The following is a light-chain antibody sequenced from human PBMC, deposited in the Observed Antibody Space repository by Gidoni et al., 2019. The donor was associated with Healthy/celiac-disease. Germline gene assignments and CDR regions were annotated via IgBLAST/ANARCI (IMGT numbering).Light chain of an antibody. CDR2: KAS. CDR1: QSTSSW. CDR3: QQYNSYPT. V-gene: IGKV1-5*03. Sequence: DIQMNQSPSTLSASVGDRVTITCRASQSTSSWLAWYQQKPGKAPKLLIYKASSLESGVPSRFSGSGSGTEFTLTISSLQPDDFATYYCQQYNSYPTFGQGTKVEIK. J-gene: IGKJ1*01.